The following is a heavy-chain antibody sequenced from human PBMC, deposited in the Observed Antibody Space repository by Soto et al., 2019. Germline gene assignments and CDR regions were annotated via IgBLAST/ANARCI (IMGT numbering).Heavy chain of an antibody. D-gene: IGHD3-9*01. CDR3: VRDYLLTGFDT. CDR1: GGSISNYY. CDR2: VYYSGST. V-gene: IGHV4-59*01. Sequence: SETLSLTCTVSGGSISNYYWTWVRQPPGKGLEWIGYVYYSGSTNYNPSLESRVTISIDASKNQFSLKMKSVTAADTAVYYCVRDYLLTGFDTWGQGALVTVSS. J-gene: IGHJ4*02.